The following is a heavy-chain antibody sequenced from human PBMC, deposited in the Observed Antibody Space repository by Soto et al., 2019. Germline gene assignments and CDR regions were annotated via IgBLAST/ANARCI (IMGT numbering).Heavy chain of an antibody. J-gene: IGHJ4*02. CDR2: IKSKTDGGTT. CDR3: TTEYQLLYLVDY. D-gene: IGHD2-2*02. V-gene: IGHV3-15*01. CDR1: GFTFSNAW. Sequence: SGGSLRLSCAASGFTFSNAWMSWVRQAPGKGLEWVGRIKSKTDGGTTDYAAPVKGRFTISRDDSKNTLYLQMNSLKTEDTAVYYCTTEYQLLYLVDYWGQGTLVTVSS.